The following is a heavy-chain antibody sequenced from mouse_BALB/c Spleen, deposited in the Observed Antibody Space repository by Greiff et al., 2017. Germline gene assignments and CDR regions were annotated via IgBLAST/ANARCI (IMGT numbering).Heavy chain of an antibody. V-gene: IGHV5-17*02. Sequence: DVMLVESGGGLVQPGGSRKLSCAASGFTFSSFGMHWVRQAPEKGLEWVAYISSGSSTIYYADTVKGRFTISRDNPKNTLFLQMTSLRSKDTAIYYCAREEQGVCYAMDYWGQGTSVTVSS. CDR1: GFTFSSFG. CDR2: ISSGSSTI. CDR3: AREEQGVCYAMDY. J-gene: IGHJ4*01.